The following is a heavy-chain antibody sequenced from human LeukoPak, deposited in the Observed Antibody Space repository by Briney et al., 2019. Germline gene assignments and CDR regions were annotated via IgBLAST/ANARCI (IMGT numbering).Heavy chain of an antibody. CDR2: FDPEDGET. V-gene: IGHV1-24*01. CDR3: ATGPLGTTYYYDSSGYGRGLGY. Sequence: ASVKVSCKVSGYTLTELSMHWVRQAPGKGPEWMGGFDPEDGETIYAQKFQGRVTMTEDTSTDTAYMELSSLRSEDTAVYYCATGPLGTTYYYDSSGYGRGLGYWGQGTLVTVSS. D-gene: IGHD3-22*01. CDR1: GYTLTELS. J-gene: IGHJ4*02.